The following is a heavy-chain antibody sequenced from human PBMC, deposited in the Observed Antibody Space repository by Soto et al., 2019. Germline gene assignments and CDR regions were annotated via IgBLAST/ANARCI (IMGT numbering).Heavy chain of an antibody. Sequence: SETLSLTCAVYGGSFSGYYWSWIRQPPGKGLEWIGEINHSGSTNYNPSLKSRVTISVDTSKNQFSLKLSSVTAADTAVYYCASRNPAAGAVAAYYYYGMDVWGQGTTVTVSS. CDR2: INHSGST. CDR1: GGSFSGYY. D-gene: IGHD6-19*01. CDR3: ASRNPAAGAVAAYYYYGMDV. V-gene: IGHV4-34*01. J-gene: IGHJ6*02.